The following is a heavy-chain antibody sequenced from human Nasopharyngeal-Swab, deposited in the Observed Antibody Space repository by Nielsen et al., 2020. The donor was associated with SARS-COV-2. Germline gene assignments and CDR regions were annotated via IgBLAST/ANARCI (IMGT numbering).Heavy chain of an antibody. D-gene: IGHD1-26*01. CDR2: INWDGLRT. J-gene: IGHJ4*02. CDR1: GFTFDDYN. Sequence: GESLKISCAASGFTFDDYNMHWVRQVPGKGLEWVSFINWDGLRTYYGGSVKGRFTISRDNSKNSLYLQMNSLQSEDTALYYCATEPSIVGSTPFDFWGQGTLVTVSS. CDR3: ATEPSIVGSTPFDF. V-gene: IGHV3-43*01.